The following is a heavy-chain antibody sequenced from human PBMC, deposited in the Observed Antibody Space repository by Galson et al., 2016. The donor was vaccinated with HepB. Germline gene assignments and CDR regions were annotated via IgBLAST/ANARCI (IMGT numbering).Heavy chain of an antibody. Sequence: SLRLSCAASGFTFTDYTMNWFRLAPGQGPQWVSSISASHRFIHYVDSVKGRFAISRDNAKNSLYLQMNSLRAEDTAVYYCARAYGDYAYTDHWGQGTQLIVVS. CDR1: GFTFTDYT. V-gene: IGHV3-21*01. J-gene: IGHJ4*02. CDR3: ARAYGDYAYTDH. D-gene: IGHD4-17*01. CDR2: ISASHRFI.